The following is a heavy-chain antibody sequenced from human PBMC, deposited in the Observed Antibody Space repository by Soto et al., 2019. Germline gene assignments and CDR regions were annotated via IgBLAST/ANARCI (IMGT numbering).Heavy chain of an antibody. D-gene: IGHD3-10*01. V-gene: IGHV3-23*01. J-gene: IGHJ5*02. CDR1: GFTFSSYA. Sequence: GGSLRLSCAASGFTFSSYAMSWGRQAPGKGLVWVSAIGHDAIGTYYADSVKGRFPISRENSKNTVYLQMYSLRADDTAVYYCANFRSTYYLVPPFDPWGQGTLVPVSS. CDR3: ANFRSTYYLVPPFDP. CDR2: IGHDAIGT.